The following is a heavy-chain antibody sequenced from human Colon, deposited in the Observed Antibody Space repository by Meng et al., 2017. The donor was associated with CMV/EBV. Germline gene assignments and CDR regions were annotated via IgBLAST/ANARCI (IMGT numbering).Heavy chain of an antibody. D-gene: IGHD1-26*01. CDR2: IRYDGSDK. V-gene: IGHV3-30*02. CDR3: AKDVLATDYFDY. J-gene: IGHJ4*02. Sequence: GESLKISCAASGFTFSSYGMHWVRQAPGKGLEWVAYIRYDGSDKYYADSVKGRFTISRDDSKNTLYVQMNSLRAEDTAVYYCAKDVLATDYFDYWGQGTLVTVSS. CDR1: GFTFSSYG.